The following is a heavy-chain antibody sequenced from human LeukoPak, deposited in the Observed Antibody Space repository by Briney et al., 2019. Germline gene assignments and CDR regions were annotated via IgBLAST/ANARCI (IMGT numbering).Heavy chain of an antibody. D-gene: IGHD3-22*01. J-gene: IGHJ4*02. CDR1: GGSISSSSYY. CDR3: ARGIGRSVYDSSGYLRY. CDR2: IYYSGST. V-gene: IGHV4-39*07. Sequence: KSSETLSLTCTVSGGSISSSSYYCGWIRQPPGKGLEWIGSIYYSGSTYYNPSLKSRVTISVDTSKNRFSLKLSPVTAADTAVYYCARGIGRSVYDSSGYLRYWGQGTLVTVSS.